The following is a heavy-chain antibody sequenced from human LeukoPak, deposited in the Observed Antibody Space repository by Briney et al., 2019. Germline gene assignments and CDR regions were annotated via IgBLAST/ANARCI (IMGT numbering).Heavy chain of an antibody. CDR2: IHHSGST. CDR1: GRSFSGYY. V-gene: IGHV4-34*01. J-gene: IGHJ4*02. D-gene: IGHD3-10*01. Sequence: SETLSLTCAVYGRSFSGYYWSWIRQPPGKGLEWIGEIHHSGSTNYNPSLKSRVTISVDTSKNQFSLKLSSVSAADTAVYYCARGRYYGSGSYRYFDYWGQGTLVTVSS. CDR3: ARGRYYGSGSYRYFDY.